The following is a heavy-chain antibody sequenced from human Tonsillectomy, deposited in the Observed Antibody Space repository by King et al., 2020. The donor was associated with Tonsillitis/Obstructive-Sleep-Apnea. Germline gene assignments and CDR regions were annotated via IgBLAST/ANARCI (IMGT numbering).Heavy chain of an antibody. D-gene: IGHD3-10*01. Sequence: QLVQSGAEVTKPGASVKVSCKAFGYTFTRYYKHWVRQATVQGLELMGIINPSDAIKTYAQKLQGRVTMTRDTSTRTVYMELRSLRSEDTAVYYCARDTPIDGVIDYWGQGTLVTVSS. CDR3: ARDTPIDGVIDY. V-gene: IGHV1-46*01. CDR2: INPSDAIK. CDR1: GYTFTRYY. J-gene: IGHJ4*02.